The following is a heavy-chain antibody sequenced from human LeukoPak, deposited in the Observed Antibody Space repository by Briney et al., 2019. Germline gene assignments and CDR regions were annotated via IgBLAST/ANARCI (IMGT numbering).Heavy chain of an antibody. D-gene: IGHD2-2*02. V-gene: IGHV1-18*01. J-gene: IGHJ4*02. CDR2: INPKNGYT. CDR1: GYTFTTQG. Sequence: ASVKVSCRASGYTFTTQGITWVRQAPGQGLEFMGWINPKNGYTNYAQNLQGRVTLTTDTSTSTAYMELRSLRSDDTALYYCARTCSSSSCYMVHWGQGTLVTVSS. CDR3: ARTCSSSSCYMVH.